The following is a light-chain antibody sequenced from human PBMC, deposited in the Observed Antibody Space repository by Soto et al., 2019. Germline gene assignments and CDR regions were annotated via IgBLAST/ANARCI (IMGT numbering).Light chain of an antibody. Sequence: EVVLTQSPATLSVSPWERATLSCRAGQSVSTNLAWYQQRPGQAPRLLIYDASNRATGIPARFSGSGSGTDFTLTISSLEPEDFAVYYCQQRCNWPLTFGQGTKVDIK. CDR3: QQRCNWPLT. CDR2: DAS. CDR1: QSVSTN. J-gene: IGKJ1*01. V-gene: IGKV3-11*01.